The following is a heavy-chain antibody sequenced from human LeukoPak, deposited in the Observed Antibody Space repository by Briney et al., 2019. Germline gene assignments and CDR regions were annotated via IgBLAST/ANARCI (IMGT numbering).Heavy chain of an antibody. J-gene: IGHJ4*02. D-gene: IGHD4-17*01. CDR1: GFTFTNAW. CDR2: IKTKADGGTV. CDR3: FTNWVMGDYTSTTYFADY. Sequence: PGGSLRLSCAASGFTFTNAWMTWVRQAPEKGLEWLGRIKTKADGGTVDYGAAVKGRFSISRDDSKNMVFLQMNSLTTDDTAAYFCFTNWVMGDYTSTTYFADYWGQGTLVTVSS. V-gene: IGHV3-15*01.